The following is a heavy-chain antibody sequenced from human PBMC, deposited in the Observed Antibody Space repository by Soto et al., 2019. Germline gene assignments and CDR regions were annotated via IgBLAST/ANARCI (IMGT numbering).Heavy chain of an antibody. J-gene: IGHJ6*02. CDR3: ATRGFYRMGV. D-gene: IGHD3-10*01. CDR1: GDSITGDNW. V-gene: IGHV4-4*02. CDR2: IHHSGAT. Sequence: QVQLQESGPGLVQPSGTLSLTCAVSGDSITGDNWWSWVRQPPGKGLEWIGEIHHSGATNYNPSLKSRVTISVDKSKNQFSLNLNSVTAAATAMLFCATRGFYRMGVWGRGTTVTVSS.